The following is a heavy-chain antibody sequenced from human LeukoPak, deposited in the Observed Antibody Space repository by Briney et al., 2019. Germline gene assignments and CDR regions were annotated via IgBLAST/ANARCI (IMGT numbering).Heavy chain of an antibody. Sequence: GESLKISCKGSGYSFTSYWTGWVRQMPGKGLEWMGIIYPGDSDTRYSPSFQGQVTISADKSISTAYLQWSSLKASDTAMYYCARLGYDILTGYTYYFDYWGQGTLVTVSS. CDR2: IYPGDSDT. CDR3: ARLGYDILTGYTYYFDY. CDR1: GYSFTSYW. J-gene: IGHJ4*02. V-gene: IGHV5-51*01. D-gene: IGHD3-9*01.